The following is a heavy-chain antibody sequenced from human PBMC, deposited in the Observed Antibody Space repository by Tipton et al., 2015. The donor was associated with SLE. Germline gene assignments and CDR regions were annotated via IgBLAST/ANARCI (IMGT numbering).Heavy chain of an antibody. CDR3: ARDGRYYYDSRAMDV. CDR2: IYYSGST. V-gene: IGHV4-39*07. D-gene: IGHD3-22*01. J-gene: IGHJ6*04. CDR1: SGSITSSYY. Sequence: TLSLTCAVTSGSITSSYYWGWIRQPPGKGLEWIGSIYYSGSTYYNPSLKSRVTISVDTSKNQFSLKLSSVTAADTAVYYCARDGRYYYDSRAMDVWGKGTTVTVSS.